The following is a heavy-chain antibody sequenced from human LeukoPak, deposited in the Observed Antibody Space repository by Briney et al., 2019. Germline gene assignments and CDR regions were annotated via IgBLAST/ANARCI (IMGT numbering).Heavy chain of an antibody. CDR1: GYTFTSYY. D-gene: IGHD3-16*01. J-gene: IGHJ4*02. V-gene: IGHV1-46*01. CDR3: ARDLQRLRPDY. CDR2: INPSGGST. Sequence: GASVTVPCKASGYTFTSYYMHWVRQAPGQGLEWMGIINPSGGSTSYAQKFQGRVTMTRDTSTSTVYMELSSLRSEDTAVYYCARDLQRLRPDYWGQGTLVTVSS.